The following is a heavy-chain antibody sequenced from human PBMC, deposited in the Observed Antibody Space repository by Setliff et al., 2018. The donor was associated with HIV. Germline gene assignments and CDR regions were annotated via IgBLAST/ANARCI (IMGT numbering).Heavy chain of an antibody. CDR1: GGSISSHY. D-gene: IGHD2-2*01. Sequence: PSETLSLTCTVSGGSISSHYWSWIRQPPGKGLEWIGSIYYSGSTNYNPSLKSRVTISVDTSKNQFSLKLSSVTAADTAVYYCAREGCSSTSCYSDYWGQGTLVTVSS. CDR3: AREGCSSTSCYSDY. J-gene: IGHJ4*02. V-gene: IGHV4-59*11. CDR2: IYYSGST.